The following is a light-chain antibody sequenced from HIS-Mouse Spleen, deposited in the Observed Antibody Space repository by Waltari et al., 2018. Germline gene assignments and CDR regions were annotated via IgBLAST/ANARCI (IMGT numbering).Light chain of an antibody. Sequence: EIVLTQSPGTLSLSPGERATLSCRASQSVSSSYLARYQQKPGQAPGLLSYGASSRATGIPARFSCSGSGTDFTLTISRLGPEDFAVYYCQQYGSSWTFGQGTKVEIK. CDR3: QQYGSSWT. J-gene: IGKJ1*01. V-gene: IGKV3-20*01. CDR1: QSVSSSY. CDR2: GAS.